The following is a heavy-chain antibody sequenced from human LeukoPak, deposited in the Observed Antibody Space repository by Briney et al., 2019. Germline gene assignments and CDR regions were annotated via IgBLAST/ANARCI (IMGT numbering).Heavy chain of an antibody. CDR2: ISYDGSNK. J-gene: IGHJ4*02. D-gene: IGHD1-1*01. CDR3: ARDFLPFESGTTPGDY. CDR1: GFTFSSYA. V-gene: IGHV3-30-3*01. Sequence: GGSLRLSCAASGFTFSSYAMHWVRQAPGKGLEWVAVISYDGSNKYYADSVKGRFTISRDNSKNTLYLQMNSLRAEDTAVYYCARDFLPFESGTTPGDYWGQGTLVTVSS.